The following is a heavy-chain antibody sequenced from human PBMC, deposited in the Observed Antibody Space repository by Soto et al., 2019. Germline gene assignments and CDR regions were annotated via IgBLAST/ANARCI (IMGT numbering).Heavy chain of an antibody. CDR2: IRGNGDPP. J-gene: IGHJ4*02. CDR3: VKSRGGNNFDFFD. D-gene: IGHD5-12*01. CDR1: GFTFSGYV. V-gene: IGHV3-64D*06. Sequence: PGGSLRLSCSASGFTFSGYVMHCVRQPPGKGLEYVSGIRGNGDPPFYADSVKGRFTISTDNSKNTLYLQMSSLSADDTAVYYCVKSRGGNNFDFFDWGQGALVTVSS.